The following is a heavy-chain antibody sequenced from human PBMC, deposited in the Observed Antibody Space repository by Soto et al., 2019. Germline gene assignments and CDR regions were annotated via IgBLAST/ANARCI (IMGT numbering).Heavy chain of an antibody. J-gene: IGHJ4*02. CDR3: AKDSSGWSLDY. D-gene: IGHD6-19*01. CDR2: ISYDGSNK. CDR1: GFTFSSYG. V-gene: IGHV3-30*18. Sequence: GGSLRLSCAASGFTFSSYGMHWVRQAPGKGLEWVAVISYDGSNKYYAGSVKGRFTISRDNSKNTLYLQMNSLRAEDTAVYYCAKDSSGWSLDYWGQGTLVTVS.